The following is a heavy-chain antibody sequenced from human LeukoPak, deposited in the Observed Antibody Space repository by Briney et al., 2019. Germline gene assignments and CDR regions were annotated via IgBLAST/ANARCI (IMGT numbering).Heavy chain of an antibody. Sequence: SQTLSLTCTVSGGSISSGGYYWSWIRQHPGKGLEWIGYIYYSGSTYYNPSLKSRVTISVDTSKNQFSLKLSSVTAADTAVYYCARALHNSITMVRVNNWFDPWGQGTLVTVSS. CDR3: ARALHNSITMVRVNNWFDP. D-gene: IGHD3-10*01. CDR1: GGSISSGGYY. V-gene: IGHV4-31*03. J-gene: IGHJ5*02. CDR2: IYYSGST.